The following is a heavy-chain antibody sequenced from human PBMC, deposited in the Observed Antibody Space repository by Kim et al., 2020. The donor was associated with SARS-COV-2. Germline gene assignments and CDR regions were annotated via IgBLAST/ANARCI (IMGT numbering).Heavy chain of an antibody. CDR3: ASLSIAARYYYYGMDV. V-gene: IGHV4-39*01. D-gene: IGHD6-6*01. CDR1: GGSISSSSYY. J-gene: IGHJ6*02. Sequence: SETLSLTCTVSGGSISSSSYYWGWIRQPPGKGLEWIGSIYYSGSTYYNPSLKSRVTISVDTSKNQFSLKLSSVTAADTAVYYCASLSIAARYYYYGMDVWGQGTTVTVSS. CDR2: IYYSGST.